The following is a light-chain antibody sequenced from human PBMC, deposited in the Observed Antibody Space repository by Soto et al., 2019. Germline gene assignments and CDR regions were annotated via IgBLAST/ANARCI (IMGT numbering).Light chain of an antibody. CDR1: QGISNY. J-gene: IGKJ1*01. CDR3: QKYNSAPCT. V-gene: IGKV1-27*01. CDR2: AAS. Sequence: DIQMTQSPSSLSASVGDRVTITCRESQGISNYLAWYQQKPGKVPKLLIYAASTLQSGVPSRFSGSGSGTDFTLTISSLQPEDVATYYCQKYNSAPCTFGQGTTVEIK.